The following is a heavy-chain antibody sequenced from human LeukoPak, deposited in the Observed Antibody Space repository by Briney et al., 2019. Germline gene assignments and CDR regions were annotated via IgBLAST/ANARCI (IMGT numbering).Heavy chain of an antibody. CDR3: ARRRYDFWGGYSYYFDF. Sequence: RASVKVSCKASGYTFTSYYMHWVRQAPGQGLEWMGIINPSGGSTSYAQKFQGGVTMTTDTATSTVYLELRSLTSDDTAVYYCARRRYDFWGGYSYYFDFWGQGTLVTVSS. CDR2: INPSGGST. V-gene: IGHV1-46*01. J-gene: IGHJ4*02. D-gene: IGHD3-3*01. CDR1: GYTFTSYY.